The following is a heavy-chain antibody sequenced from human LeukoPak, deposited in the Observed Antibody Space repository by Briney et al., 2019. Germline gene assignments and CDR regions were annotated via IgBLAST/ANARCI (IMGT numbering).Heavy chain of an antibody. Sequence: GGSLRLSCAASGFTFSSYWMSWVRQAPGKGLEWVANIKEDGSEKRDVDSVKGRFTISRDNAKNTLYLQMNSLRAEDTAVYYCAKDLHYGSADYWGQGTLVIVSS. D-gene: IGHD3-10*01. J-gene: IGHJ4*02. CDR2: IKEDGSEK. CDR3: AKDLHYGSADY. V-gene: IGHV3-7*01. CDR1: GFTFSSYW.